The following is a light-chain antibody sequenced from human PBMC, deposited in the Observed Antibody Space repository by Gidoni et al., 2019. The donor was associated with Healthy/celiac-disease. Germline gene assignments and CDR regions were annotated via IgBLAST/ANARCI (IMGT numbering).Light chain of an antibody. J-gene: IGLJ2*01. CDR3: SSYTSSSTVV. CDR1: SSDVGGYNY. CDR2: DVS. V-gene: IGLV2-14*03. Sequence: QSALTQPASVSGSPGQSITLSCTGPSSDVGGYNYVSWYQQHPGKAPNLMIYDVSNRPSGVSNRFSGSKSGNTASLTISGLQAEDEADYYCSSYTSSSTVVFGGGTKLTVL.